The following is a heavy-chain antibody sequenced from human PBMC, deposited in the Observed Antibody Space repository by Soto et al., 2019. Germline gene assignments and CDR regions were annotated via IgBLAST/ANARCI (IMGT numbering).Heavy chain of an antibody. CDR3: AKSPGMYYYDSSGYYHYDY. J-gene: IGHJ4*02. Sequence: PGGSLRLSCAASGFTFSSYVMTWVRQAPGKGLEWVSAIRGSGDTTYYADFVKGRFTISRDNSKNTLYLHMNRLRAEDTAVYYCAKSPGMYYYDSSGYYHYDYWGQGTLVTVSS. D-gene: IGHD3-22*01. CDR1: GFTFSSYV. CDR2: IRGSGDTT. V-gene: IGHV3-23*01.